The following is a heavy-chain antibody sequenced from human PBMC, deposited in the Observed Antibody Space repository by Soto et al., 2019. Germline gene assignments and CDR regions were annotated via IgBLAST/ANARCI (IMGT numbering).Heavy chain of an antibody. J-gene: IGHJ4*02. D-gene: IGHD2-21*02. V-gene: IGHV4-4*02. CDR1: GGSISSSNW. Sequence: SETLSLTCAVFGGSISSSNWWSWVRQPPGKGLEWSGEIYHSGSTNYNPSLKSRVTISVDKSKNQFSLKLSSVTAADTAVYYCARKTLYKTPYCGGDCYPLDYWSQGTLVTVSS. CDR2: IYHSGST. CDR3: ARKTLYKTPYCGGDCYPLDY.